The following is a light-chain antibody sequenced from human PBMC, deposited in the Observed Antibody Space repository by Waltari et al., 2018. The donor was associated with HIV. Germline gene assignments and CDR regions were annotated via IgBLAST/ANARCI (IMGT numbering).Light chain of an antibody. Sequence: SYELIQPPSMSVSPGQTASITCSGDKLGDNYVSWYQQKPGQSPVLVIFQDRKRPSGIPGRFSGSNSGSTATLTMSGTQALDEADYYCQAWDSDTGVFGGGTKLTVL. CDR2: QDR. V-gene: IGLV3-1*01. CDR1: KLGDNY. J-gene: IGLJ3*02. CDR3: QAWDSDTGV.